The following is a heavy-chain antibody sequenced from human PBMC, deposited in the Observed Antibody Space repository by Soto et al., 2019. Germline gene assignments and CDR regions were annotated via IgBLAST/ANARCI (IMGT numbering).Heavy chain of an antibody. D-gene: IGHD2-21*02. V-gene: IGHV1-69*06. Sequence: QMQLVQSGAEVKKSGSSVKVSCKASGGTSSNFVITWVRQVPGQGLEWLGGMLPMFGAVKYGQKFQDRLTITADRSTNTAAMELGSLRPDDTAVYYCARPKRSGYDRGDSYYHTMDVWGHGTTVTVS. CDR1: GGTSSNFV. CDR3: ARPKRSGYDRGDSYYHTMDV. CDR2: MLPMFGAV. J-gene: IGHJ6*02.